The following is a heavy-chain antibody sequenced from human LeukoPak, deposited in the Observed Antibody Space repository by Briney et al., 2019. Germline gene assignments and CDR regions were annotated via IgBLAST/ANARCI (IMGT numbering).Heavy chain of an antibody. Sequence: PGGSLRLSCAASGFTFSSYRMSWVRQAPGKGLEWVANIKQDGSEKYYVDSVKGRSTISRDNAKNSLHLQMNSLRAEDTAVYYCAREAPGWYSSSWFDYWGQGTLVTVSS. D-gene: IGHD6-13*01. V-gene: IGHV3-7*03. J-gene: IGHJ4*02. CDR1: GFTFSSYR. CDR3: AREAPGWYSSSWFDY. CDR2: IKQDGSEK.